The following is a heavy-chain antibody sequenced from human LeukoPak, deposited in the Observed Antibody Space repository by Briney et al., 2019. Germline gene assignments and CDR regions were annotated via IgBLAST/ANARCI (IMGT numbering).Heavy chain of an antibody. CDR3: ARERTPGSGYGVDY. Sequence: GASVKVSCKASGYTFTGYYMHWVRQAPGQGLEWMGWINPNSGGTNYAQKFQDRVSMIRDTSISTAYMELSRLRSDDTAVYYCARERTPGSGYGVDYWGQGTVVTVSS. D-gene: IGHD6-25*01. CDR1: GYTFTGYY. V-gene: IGHV1-2*02. J-gene: IGHJ4*02. CDR2: INPNSGGT.